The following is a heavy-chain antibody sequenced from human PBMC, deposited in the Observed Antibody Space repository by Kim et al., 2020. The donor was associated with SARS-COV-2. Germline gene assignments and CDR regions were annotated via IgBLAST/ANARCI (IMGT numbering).Heavy chain of an antibody. CDR3: ARVSVVRGVDY. CDR2: IYYSGST. J-gene: IGHJ4*02. Sequence: SETLSLTCTVSGGSISSGGYYWSWIRQHPGKGLEWIGYIYYSGSTYYNPSLKSRVTISVETSKNQFSLKLSSVTTADTAVYYCARVSVVRGVDYWGQGTLFTVSS. CDR1: GGSISSGGYY. V-gene: IGHV4-31*03. D-gene: IGHD3-10*01.